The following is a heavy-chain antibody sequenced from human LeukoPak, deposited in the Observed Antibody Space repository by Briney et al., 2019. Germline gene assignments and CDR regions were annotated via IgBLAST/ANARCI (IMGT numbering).Heavy chain of an antibody. CDR1: GYTFTGYY. J-gene: IGHJ4*02. D-gene: IGHD3-10*01. V-gene: IGHV1-2*02. CDR3: ARFPLAGDYGSGSYYQQRIDY. Sequence: ASVKVSCTASGYTFTGYYMHWVRQAPGQGLEWMGWINPNSGGTNYAQKFQGRVTMTRDTSISTAYMELSRLRSDDTAVYYCARFPLAGDYGSGSYYQQRIDYWGQGTLVTVSS. CDR2: INPNSGGT.